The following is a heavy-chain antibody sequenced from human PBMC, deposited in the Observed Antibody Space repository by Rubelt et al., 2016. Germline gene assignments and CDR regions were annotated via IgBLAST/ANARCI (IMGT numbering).Heavy chain of an antibody. V-gene: IGHV3-30*04. CDR1: GFTFSSYA. CDR3: TTDGKWELQYYVDY. CDR2: ISYDGSNT. D-gene: IGHD1-26*01. J-gene: IGHJ4*02. Sequence: QVQLVESGGGVVQPGRSLRLSCAASGFTFSSYAMSWVRQAPGKGLEWVAVISYDGSNTYYADSLKCRFTISRDNSKNTLYLQMNSLRAEDTAVYYCTTDGKWELQYYVDYWGQGTLVTVS.